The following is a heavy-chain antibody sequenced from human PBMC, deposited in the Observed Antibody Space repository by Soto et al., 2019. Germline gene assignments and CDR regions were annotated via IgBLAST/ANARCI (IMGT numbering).Heavy chain of an antibody. D-gene: IGHD1-1*01. J-gene: IGHJ4*02. CDR3: AKDPPTTGTTFDY. CDR2: INKSGGST. V-gene: IGHV3-23*01. CDR1: GFTFSSFA. Sequence: PGGSLRLSCAASGFTFSSFAMSWVRQAPGKGLEWVSTINKSGGSTYYADSVKGRFTISRDNSKNMLFLQINGLRAEDTAVYYCAKDPPTTGTTFDYWGRGXLVTVSS.